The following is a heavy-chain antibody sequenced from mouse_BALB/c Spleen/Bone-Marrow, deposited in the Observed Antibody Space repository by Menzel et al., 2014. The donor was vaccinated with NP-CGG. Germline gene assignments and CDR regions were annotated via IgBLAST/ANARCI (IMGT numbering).Heavy chain of an antibody. CDR1: GFTFTDNY. CDR2: IRNKANGYTT. V-gene: IGHV7-3*02. Sequence: EVQVVESGGGLVQPGGSLRLSCATSGFTFTDNYMTWVRQPPGKALEWLGFIRNKANGYTTEYSASVKGRFTISRDNSQSILYLQMNTLRAEDSATYYCARDSDWSAYWGQGTLVTVSA. CDR3: ARDSDWSAY. J-gene: IGHJ3*01.